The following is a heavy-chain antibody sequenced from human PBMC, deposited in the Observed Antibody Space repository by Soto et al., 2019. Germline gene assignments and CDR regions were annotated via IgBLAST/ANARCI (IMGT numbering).Heavy chain of an antibody. CDR3: ARHGATDSYYYGSCSYYNNNYGLDL. Sequence: ASLKISCNGSGYSFTSYLISWVRQMPGKGLEWMGRIDPSASYTNYSPSFQGHVTISADKSISTAYLQWSSLKASDTAMYYCARHGATDSYYYGSCSYYNNNYGLDLWGQGTTVTVS. CDR2: IDPSASYT. J-gene: IGHJ6*02. D-gene: IGHD3-10*01. V-gene: IGHV5-10-1*01. CDR1: GYSFTSYL.